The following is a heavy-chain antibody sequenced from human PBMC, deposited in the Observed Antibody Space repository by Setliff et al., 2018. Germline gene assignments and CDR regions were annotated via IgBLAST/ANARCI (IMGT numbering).Heavy chain of an antibody. J-gene: IGHJ6*03. Sequence: ASVKVSCKASGYTFTSYDINWVRQATGQGLEWMGWMNPNSGNTGYAQKFQGRVTMTRNTSISTAYMELSSLRSEDTAVYYCARGPGYCSSTSCYDPDYYCYYMDVWGKGTTVTVS. V-gene: IGHV1-8*02. CDR1: GYTFTSYD. D-gene: IGHD2-2*01. CDR2: MNPNSGNT. CDR3: ARGPGYCSSTSCYDPDYYCYYMDV.